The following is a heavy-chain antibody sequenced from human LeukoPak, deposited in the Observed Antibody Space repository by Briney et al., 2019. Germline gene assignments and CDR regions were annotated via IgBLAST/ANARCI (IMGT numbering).Heavy chain of an antibody. CDR3: ASDGSGSYDFDY. J-gene: IGHJ4*02. CDR2: ISSSGSST. D-gene: IGHD3-10*01. V-gene: IGHV3-23*01. CDR1: GFTFSTYA. Sequence: GGSLRLSCVASGFTFSTYAMSWVRQAPGKGLEWVSVISSSGSSTYYADSVKGRFTISRDNLKNTLYLQMNSLRAEDTAVYYCASDGSGSYDFDYWGQGTLVTVSS.